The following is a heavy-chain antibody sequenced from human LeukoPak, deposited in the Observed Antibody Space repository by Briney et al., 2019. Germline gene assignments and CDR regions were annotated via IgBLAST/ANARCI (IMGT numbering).Heavy chain of an antibody. J-gene: IGHJ3*02. CDR1: GFTFSNAW. Sequence: GGSLRLSCAASGFTFSNAWMSWVRQAPGKGLEWVGRIKSRTDGGTTDYAAPVKGRFTISRGDSKNTLYLQMNSLKTEDTAVYYCTIGGYSYDYDAFDIWGQGTMVTVSS. CDR2: IKSRTDGGTT. V-gene: IGHV3-15*01. D-gene: IGHD5-18*01. CDR3: TIGGYSYDYDAFDI.